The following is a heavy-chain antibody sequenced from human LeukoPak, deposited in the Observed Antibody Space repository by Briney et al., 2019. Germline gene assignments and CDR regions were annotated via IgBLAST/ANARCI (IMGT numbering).Heavy chain of an antibody. CDR1: GASISDYY. Sequence: SETLSLTCTVSGASISDYYWNWIRQPPGKGLEWIAHIYYSGRTKYNPSLQSRVTISVDTSKNQFSLKLSSVSAADTAVYYCAKDAGSGHFDYWGQGTLATVSS. CDR3: AKDAGSGHFDY. D-gene: IGHD2-15*01. V-gene: IGHV4-59*01. CDR2: IYYSGRT. J-gene: IGHJ4*02.